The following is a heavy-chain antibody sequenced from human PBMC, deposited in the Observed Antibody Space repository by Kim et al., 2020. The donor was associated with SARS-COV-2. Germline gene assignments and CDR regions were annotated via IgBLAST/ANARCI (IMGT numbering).Heavy chain of an antibody. CDR1: GFNFSRYG. V-gene: IGHV3-30*18. Sequence: GGSLRLSCAASGFNFSRYGMHWVRQAPGKGLEWMSVISNDGTNENYVDSVKGRFTVSRDNSKNTVHLQMASLRAEDTAVYYCAKGCATDFCSGYPFYFDYWGQGTLVTVSS. CDR3: AKGCATDFCSGYPFYFDY. D-gene: IGHD3-3*01. J-gene: IGHJ4*02. CDR2: ISNDGTNE.